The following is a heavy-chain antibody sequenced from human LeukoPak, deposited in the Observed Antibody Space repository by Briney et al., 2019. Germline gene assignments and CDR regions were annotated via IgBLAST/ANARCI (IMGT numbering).Heavy chain of an antibody. V-gene: IGHV4-34*01. CDR3: ARGLTRDY. D-gene: IGHD1-14*01. CDR2: INHSGST. J-gene: IGHJ4*02. CDR1: GGSFSGYY. Sequence: SETLSLTCAVYGGSFSGYYWSWIRQPPGKGLEWIGEINHSGSTNYNPSLKSRVTISVDTSKNQFSLKLSSVTAADTAVYYCARGLTRDYRGQGTLVTVSS.